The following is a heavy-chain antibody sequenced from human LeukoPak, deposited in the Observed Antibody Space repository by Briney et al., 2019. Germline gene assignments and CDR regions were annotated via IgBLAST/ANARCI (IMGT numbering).Heavy chain of an antibody. V-gene: IGHV3-53*01. CDR1: GFTFSSNY. CDR2: IYSGGST. CDR3: ARGGSYLSAFDI. Sequence: GGSLRLSCAASGFTFSSNYMSWVRQAPGKGLEWVSIIYSGGSTFYADSVKGRFTISRDNSKNTLYLQMNSLRAEDTAVYYCARGGSYLSAFDIWGQGTMVTVSS. D-gene: IGHD1-26*01. J-gene: IGHJ3*02.